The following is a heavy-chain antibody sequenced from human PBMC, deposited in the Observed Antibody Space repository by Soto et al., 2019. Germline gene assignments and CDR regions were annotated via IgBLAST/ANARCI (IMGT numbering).Heavy chain of an antibody. CDR2: IYPGDSET. CDR1: GYSFTSYW. CDR3: ARASGYCISTSCYNWFDP. J-gene: IGHJ5*02. V-gene: IGHV5-51*01. D-gene: IGHD2-2*01. Sequence: PGESLKISCKGSGYSFTSYWIVWVRQMPGKGLEWMGYIYPGDSETRYSPSLQGQVTMSADKSTSTAYLQWSSLRASDTAMYYCARASGYCISTSCYNWFDPWGQGNLVTVSS.